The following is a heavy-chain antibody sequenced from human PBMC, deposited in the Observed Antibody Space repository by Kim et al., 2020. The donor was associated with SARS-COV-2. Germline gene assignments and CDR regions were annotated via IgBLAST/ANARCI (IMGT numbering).Heavy chain of an antibody. CDR1: GGSISSYY. CDR3: ARHIAAVAGPYFDY. V-gene: IGHV4-59*08. J-gene: IGHJ4*02. Sequence: SETLSLTCTVSGGSISSYYWSWIRQPPGKGLEWIGYIYYSGSTNYNPSLKSRVTISVDTSKNQFSLKLSSVTAADTAVYYCARHIAAVAGPYFDYWGQGTLVTVSS. D-gene: IGHD6-19*01. CDR2: IYYSGST.